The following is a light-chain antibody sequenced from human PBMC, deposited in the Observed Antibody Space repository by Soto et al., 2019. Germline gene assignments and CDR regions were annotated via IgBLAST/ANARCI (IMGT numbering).Light chain of an antibody. CDR3: QQYGISPIT. J-gene: IGKJ5*01. CDR2: GAS. V-gene: IGKV3-20*01. Sequence: LTQTTDTLSLSPGERATLSCRASQSVSSSYLAWYQQKPGQAPRLLIYGASSRATGIPDRFSGSGSGTDFTLTISRLEPEDFAVYYCQQYGISPITFGQGTRLEIK. CDR1: QSVSSSY.